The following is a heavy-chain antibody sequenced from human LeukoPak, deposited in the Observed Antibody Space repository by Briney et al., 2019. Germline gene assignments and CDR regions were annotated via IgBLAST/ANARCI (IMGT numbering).Heavy chain of an antibody. J-gene: IGHJ6*03. V-gene: IGHV3-33*01. Sequence: PGGSLRLSCAASGFTFSSYGMHWVRQAPGKGLEWVAVIWYDGSNKYYADSVKGRFTISRDNSKNTLYLQMNSLRAEDTAVYYCARTCSSTSCRLYYYYYMDVWGKGTTVTVSS. D-gene: IGHD2-2*01. CDR3: ARTCSSTSCRLYYYYYMDV. CDR2: IWYDGSNK. CDR1: GFTFSSYG.